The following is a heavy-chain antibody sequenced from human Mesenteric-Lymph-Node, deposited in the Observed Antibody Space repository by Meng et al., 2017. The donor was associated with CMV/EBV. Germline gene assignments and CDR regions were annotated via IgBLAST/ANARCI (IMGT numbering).Heavy chain of an antibody. V-gene: IGHV3-7*01. J-gene: IGHJ4*02. D-gene: IGHD3-3*01. Sequence: GESLKISCAASGFTFSSYWMSWVRQAPGKGLEWVANIKQDGSEKYYVDSVKGRFTISRDNAKNSLYLQMNGLRAEDTAVYYCAKDRAYYNFWSGYSPGGDWGQGTLVTVSS. CDR3: AKDRAYYNFWSGYSPGGD. CDR1: GFTFSSYW. CDR2: IKQDGSEK.